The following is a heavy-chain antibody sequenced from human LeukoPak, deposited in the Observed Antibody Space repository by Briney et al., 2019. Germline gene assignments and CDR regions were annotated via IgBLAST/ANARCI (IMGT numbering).Heavy chain of an antibody. CDR3: ARDPSIAVAAMFDY. J-gene: IGHJ4*02. D-gene: IGHD6-19*01. Sequence: GGCLRLSCAASGFTFSSYGMHWVRQAPGKGLEWVAVISYDGSNKYYADSVKGRFTISRDNSKNTLYLQMNSLRAEDTAVYYCARDPSIAVAAMFDYWGQGTLVTVSS. CDR1: GFTFSSYG. CDR2: ISYDGSNK. V-gene: IGHV3-30*03.